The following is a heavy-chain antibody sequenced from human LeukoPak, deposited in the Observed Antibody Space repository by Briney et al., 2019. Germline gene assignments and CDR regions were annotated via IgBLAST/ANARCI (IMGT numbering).Heavy chain of an antibody. J-gene: IGHJ6*03. Sequence: ASVKVSCKASGYTFISYDINWVRQATGQGLEWMGWMNPNSGNTGYAQKFQGRVTMTRNTSISTAYMELSSLRSEDTAVYYCARGYYDSSGYPYLLGNYYYYYYMDVWGKGTTVTISS. D-gene: IGHD3-22*01. V-gene: IGHV1-8*01. CDR1: GYTFISYD. CDR3: ARGYYDSSGYPYLLGNYYYYYYMDV. CDR2: MNPNSGNT.